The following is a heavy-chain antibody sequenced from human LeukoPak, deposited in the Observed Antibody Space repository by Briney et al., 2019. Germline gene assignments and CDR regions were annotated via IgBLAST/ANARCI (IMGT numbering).Heavy chain of an antibody. D-gene: IGHD3-10*01. V-gene: IGHV3-23*01. CDR2: ISGRGGVT. J-gene: IGHJ4*02. CDR1: GFTFNSYA. CDR3: AKGRVVWFGELFDY. Sequence: PGGSLRPSCAASGFTFNSYAMSWVRQAPGKGLEWVSAISGRGGVTYYADSVKGRFTISRDDSKNTLYLQMNSLRAEDTAVYYCAKGRVVWFGELFDYWGQGTLVTVSS.